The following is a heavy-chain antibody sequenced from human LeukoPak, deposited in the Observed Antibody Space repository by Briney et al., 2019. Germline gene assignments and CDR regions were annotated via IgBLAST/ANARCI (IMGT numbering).Heavy chain of an antibody. CDR1: GFTFSSYS. Sequence: GGSLRLSCAAFGFTFSSYSMNWVRQAPGKGLEWVSYISSRSSTTYYADSVKGRFTISRDNAKNSLFLQMNSLRAEDTAVYYCARDSGVGASVGNWFDPWGQGTLVTVSS. V-gene: IGHV3-48*01. D-gene: IGHD1-26*01. CDR3: ARDSGVGASVGNWFDP. J-gene: IGHJ5*02. CDR2: ISSRSSTT.